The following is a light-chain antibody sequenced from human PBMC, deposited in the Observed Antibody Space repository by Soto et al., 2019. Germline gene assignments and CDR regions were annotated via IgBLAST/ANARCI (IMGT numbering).Light chain of an antibody. Sequence: QSVLTQPPSVSGAPGQRVIISCSGTRSNIGAGYDVHWYRQLPGTAPKLLIYVNNIRPSGVPDRFSGSKSGTSASLAITGLQADDEADYYCQSYDSSLTTWVFGGGTQLTVL. CDR3: QSYDSSLTTWV. J-gene: IGLJ3*02. CDR2: VNN. V-gene: IGLV1-40*01. CDR1: RSNIGAGYD.